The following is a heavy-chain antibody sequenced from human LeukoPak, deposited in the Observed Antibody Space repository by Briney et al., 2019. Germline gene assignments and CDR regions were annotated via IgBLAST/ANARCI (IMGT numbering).Heavy chain of an antibody. V-gene: IGHV3-15*01. Sequence: GGPLRLSCAASGFTFSNAWMRWVRQAPGKGLEGVGRIKRKTDGRTTDYAEPVKGRFTISRDEHKKTPYLQMNSLKTEDIAVYYCTTEPRITGTTWGEGTLVTVSS. CDR1: GFTFSNAW. CDR3: TTEPRITGTT. D-gene: IGHD1-7*01. CDR2: IKRKTDGRTT. J-gene: IGHJ5*02.